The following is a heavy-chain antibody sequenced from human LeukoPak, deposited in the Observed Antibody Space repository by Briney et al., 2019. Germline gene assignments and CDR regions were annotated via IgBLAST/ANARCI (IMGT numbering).Heavy chain of an antibody. Sequence: GGSLRLSCVVSGYSFSTNMMTWVRQAPGKGLEWVATILPGGKESYRVESVKGRFTVSRGNPKNSLFLQMNSLRVDDTAVYYCMAAHGYWGQGTLVTVSS. CDR3: MAAHGY. J-gene: IGHJ4*02. CDR2: ILPGGKES. D-gene: IGHD5-24*01. V-gene: IGHV3-7*01. CDR1: GYSFSTNM.